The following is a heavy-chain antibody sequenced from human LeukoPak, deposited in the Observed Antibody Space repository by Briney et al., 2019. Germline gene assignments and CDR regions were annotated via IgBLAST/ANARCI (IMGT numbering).Heavy chain of an antibody. V-gene: IGHV3-23*01. CDR3: AKDKLYGDYDSVFDY. CDR2: ISGSGGST. CDR1: GFTFSSYA. D-gene: IGHD4-17*01. Sequence: GGSLRLSCAASGFTFSSYAMSWVRQTPGKGLEWVSAISGSGGSTYYADSVKGRFTISRDNSKNTLYLQMNSLRAEDTAVYYCAKDKLYGDYDSVFDYWGQGTLVTVSS. J-gene: IGHJ4*02.